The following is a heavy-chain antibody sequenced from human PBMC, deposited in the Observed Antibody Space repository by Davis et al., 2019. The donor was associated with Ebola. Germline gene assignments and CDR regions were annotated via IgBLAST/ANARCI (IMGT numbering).Heavy chain of an antibody. V-gene: IGHV3-23*01. CDR1: GFTFSSYA. CDR3: AKDGVMVQGVIPYYYYGMDV. J-gene: IGHJ6*02. CDR2: ISGSGGST. D-gene: IGHD3-10*01. Sequence: PGGSLRLSCAASGFTFSSYAMSWVRQAPGKGLEWVSAISGSGGSTYYADSVKGRFTISRDNSKNTLYLQMNSLRAEDTAVYYCAKDGVMVQGVIPYYYYGMDVWGQGTTVTVSS.